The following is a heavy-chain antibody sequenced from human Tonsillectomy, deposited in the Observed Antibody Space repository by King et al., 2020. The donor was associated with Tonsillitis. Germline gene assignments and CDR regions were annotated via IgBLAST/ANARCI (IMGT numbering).Heavy chain of an antibody. CDR3: ARVQGQYDSSGYHGARMVFYGLDV. Sequence: VQLVESGGGVVQPGRSLRLSCAASGFTFSNHAMHWVRQAPGKGLEWVAVISYDGSNKYYADSVKGRFTISRDNSKNTLYLQMNSLRAGDTAVYYCARVQGQYDSSGYHGARMVFYGLDVWGQGTTVTVSS. D-gene: IGHD3-22*01. J-gene: IGHJ6*02. CDR2: ISYDGSNK. CDR1: GFTFSNHA. V-gene: IGHV3-30-3*01.